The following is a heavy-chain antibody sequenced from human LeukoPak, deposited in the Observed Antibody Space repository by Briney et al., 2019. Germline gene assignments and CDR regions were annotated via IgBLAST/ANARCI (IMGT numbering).Heavy chain of an antibody. V-gene: IGHV1-18*01. CDR1: GYSFTSYG. CDR2: ISADNGDT. J-gene: IGHJ6*03. D-gene: IGHD4-23*01. Sequence: ASVKVSCKASGYSFTSYGISWVRQAPGQGLEWVGWISADNGDTTNAQKVQGRVTMTTDTSTSTASMELRSLRFDDTAVYYCARDLPRRESNSSYFYAYYMDVWGKGTTVIVSS. CDR3: ARDLPRRESNSSYFYAYYMDV.